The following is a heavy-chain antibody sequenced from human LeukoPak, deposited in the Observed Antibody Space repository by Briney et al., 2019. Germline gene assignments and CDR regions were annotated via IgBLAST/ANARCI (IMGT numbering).Heavy chain of an antibody. D-gene: IGHD6-19*01. J-gene: IGHJ3*02. CDR1: GFTFSSYS. CDR2: ISSSSSYI. Sequence: GGSLRLSCAASGFTFSSYSMNWDRQAPGKGLEWVSSISSSSSYIYYADSVKGRFTISRDNTDNSLFLQMSSLRAEDTAVYYCARERRQWQPFDIWGQGTMVTVSS. CDR3: ARERRQWQPFDI. V-gene: IGHV3-21*01.